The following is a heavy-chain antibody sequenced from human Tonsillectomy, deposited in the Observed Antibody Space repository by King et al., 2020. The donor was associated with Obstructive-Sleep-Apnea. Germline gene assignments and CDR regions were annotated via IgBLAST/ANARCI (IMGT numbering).Heavy chain of an antibody. J-gene: IGHJ5*02. V-gene: IGHV4-34*01. D-gene: IGHD6-13*01. CDR2: INHSGST. CDR3: ARGSGAAAVNWFDP. Sequence: VQLQQWGAGLLKPSETLPLTCAVFGGSFSDYYWSWIRQPPGKGLEWIGEINHSGSTNHNPSLKSRVTVSVDTSKNQFSLKLSSVTAADTAVYYCARGSGAAAVNWFDPWGQGTLVTVSS. CDR1: GGSFSDYY.